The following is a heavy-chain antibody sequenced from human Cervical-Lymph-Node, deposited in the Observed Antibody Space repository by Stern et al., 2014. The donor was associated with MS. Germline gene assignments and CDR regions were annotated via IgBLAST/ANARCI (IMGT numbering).Heavy chain of an antibody. Sequence: EVQLVESGGGLVQPGGSLKVSCEASGFVFSASVIHWVRQAPGKGLEWVGRIRNNGNNYATAYGASVKGRFTISRDDSKNTAYLHMRSLKVEDTALYYCSPSSAIWGQGTMVTVSS. CDR1: GFVFSASV. V-gene: IGHV3-73*01. J-gene: IGHJ3*02. CDR2: IRNNGNNYAT. CDR3: SPSSAI.